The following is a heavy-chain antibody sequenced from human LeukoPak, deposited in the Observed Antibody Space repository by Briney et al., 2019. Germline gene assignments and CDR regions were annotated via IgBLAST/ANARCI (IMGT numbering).Heavy chain of an antibody. J-gene: IGHJ3*02. CDR1: GFTFDDSG. Sequence: GGSLRLSCAASGFTFDDSGMSWVRQAPGKGLEWVSGIGGSGGYHTYYADSVRGRFTISRDNSRNTLYVQMNSLRAEDTAIYYCARDRNWGAYDIWGQGTMVTVSS. D-gene: IGHD7-27*01. V-gene: IGHV3-23*01. CDR2: IGGSGGYHT. CDR3: ARDRNWGAYDI.